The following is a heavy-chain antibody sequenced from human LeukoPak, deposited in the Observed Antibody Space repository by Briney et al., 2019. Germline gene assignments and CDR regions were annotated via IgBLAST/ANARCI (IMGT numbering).Heavy chain of an antibody. J-gene: IGHJ4*02. CDR3: ARGKYDFWSGYYSAGFDY. D-gene: IGHD3-3*01. CDR1: GGSISSGDYY. V-gene: IGHV4-30-4*08. CDR2: IYYSGST. Sequence: SETLSLTCTVSGGSISSGDYYWRWIRQPPGKGLEWIGYIYYSGSTYYNPSLKSRVTISVDTSKNQFSLKLSSVTAADTAVYYCARGKYDFWSGYYSAGFDYWGQGTLVTVSS.